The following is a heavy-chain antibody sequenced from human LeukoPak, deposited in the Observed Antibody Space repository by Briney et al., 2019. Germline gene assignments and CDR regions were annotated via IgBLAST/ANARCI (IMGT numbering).Heavy chain of an antibody. CDR2: INHGGGT. CDR1: GGSFSAYY. Sequence: SETLSLTCAVYGGSFSAYYWSWIRQPPGKGLEWIGEINHGGGTNYNPSLKSRVTISVDTSTNQFSLKLSPVTAADTAVYYCATTTQDYGDSVGWFDPWGQGTLVTVSS. J-gene: IGHJ5*02. CDR3: ATTTQDYGDSVGWFDP. D-gene: IGHD4-17*01. V-gene: IGHV4-34*01.